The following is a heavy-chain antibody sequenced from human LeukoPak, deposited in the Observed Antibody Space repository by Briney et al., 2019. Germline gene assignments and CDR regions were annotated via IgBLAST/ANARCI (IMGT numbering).Heavy chain of an antibody. CDR2: IYHSGST. D-gene: IGHD3-22*01. J-gene: IGHJ4*02. Sequence: ETLSLTCTVSGYSISSGYYWGWIRQPPGKGLEWIGSIYHSGSTYYNPSLKSRVTISVDTSKNQFSLKLSSVTAADTAVYSCARRNYYDSSGYVSVEWSQGTLVTVSS. CDR3: ARRNYYDSSGYVSVE. V-gene: IGHV4-38-2*02. CDR1: GYSISSGYY.